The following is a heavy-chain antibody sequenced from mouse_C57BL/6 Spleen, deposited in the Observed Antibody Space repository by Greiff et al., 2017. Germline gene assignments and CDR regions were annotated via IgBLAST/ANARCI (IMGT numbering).Heavy chain of an antibody. J-gene: IGHJ3*01. Sequence: QVQLQQPGAELVRPGSSVKLSCKASGYTFTSYWMHWVQQRPIQGLEWIGNIDPSDSETHSNQKFKDKATLTVDKSASTAYMQLSSLTSKDSAVYYCARPWVAYGGQGTLVTVSA. V-gene: IGHV1-52*01. CDR2: IDPSDSET. CDR3: ARPWVAY. CDR1: GYTFTSYW.